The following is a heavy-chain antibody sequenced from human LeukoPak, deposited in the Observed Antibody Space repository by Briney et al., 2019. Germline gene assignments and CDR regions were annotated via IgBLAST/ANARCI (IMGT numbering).Heavy chain of an antibody. D-gene: IGHD3-3*01. J-gene: IGHJ4*02. V-gene: IGHV3-7*01. CDR3: ARGGVVNRYYFDY. CDR1: GFTFTTYW. CDR2: IKQDGTER. Sequence: GGSLRLSCAASGFTFTTYWMSWVRQAPGKGLEWVANIKQDGTERYYVDSVKGRFTISRDNAKNSLYLQMSSLRVEDTAVYYCARGGVVNRYYFDYWGQGTLVTVSS.